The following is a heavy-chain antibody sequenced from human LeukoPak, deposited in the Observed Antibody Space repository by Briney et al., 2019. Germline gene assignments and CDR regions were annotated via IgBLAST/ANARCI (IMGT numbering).Heavy chain of an antibody. D-gene: IGHD5-12*01. CDR2: IYSGGST. CDR1: GFTFYDYG. J-gene: IGHJ4*02. CDR3: ARGPSGYHNN. Sequence: GGPLTLSCAASGFTFYDYGMSWARHAPGKGLEWVPLIYSGGSTYYTHSVKGRFTISRDNSKNPLYIQMNSLRAEDTAVYYCARGPSGYHNNGGQGTLVTVSS. V-gene: IGHV3-66*01.